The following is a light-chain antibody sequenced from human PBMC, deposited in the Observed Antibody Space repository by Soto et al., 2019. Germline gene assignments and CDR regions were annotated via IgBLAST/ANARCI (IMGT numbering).Light chain of an antibody. V-gene: IGKV1-39*01. CDR3: QQTYSTPPYT. Sequence: DIQTTQSPSSLSASVGDRVTITCRTSQSIARYLNWYQQKAGTAPKLLIHATATLQSGVSSRFSGSGSGTDFTLTITNLQPEDFATYDCQQTYSTPPYTFGQGTRLE. CDR1: QSIARY. J-gene: IGKJ2*01. CDR2: ATA.